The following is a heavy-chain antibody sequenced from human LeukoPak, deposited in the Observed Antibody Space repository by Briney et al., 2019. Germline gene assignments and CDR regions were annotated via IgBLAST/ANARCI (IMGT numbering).Heavy chain of an antibody. J-gene: IGHJ4*02. CDR2: ISSSSSYI. V-gene: IGHV3-21*01. CDR3: AREGDYYDSSGYSY. Sequence: PGGSLRLSCAASGFTFSSYSMNWVRQAPGKGLEWVSSISSSSSYIYYADSVKGRFTISRDNAKNSLYLQMNSLRAEDTAVYYCAREGDYYDSSGYSYWAQGTLVTVSS. D-gene: IGHD3-22*01. CDR1: GFTFSSYS.